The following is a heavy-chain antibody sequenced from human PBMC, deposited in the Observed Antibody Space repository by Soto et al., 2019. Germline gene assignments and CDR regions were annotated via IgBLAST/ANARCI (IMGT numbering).Heavy chain of an antibody. CDR3: AILRGRDYYYYYMDV. J-gene: IGHJ6*03. V-gene: IGHV4-4*02. Sequence: QVQLQESGPGLVKPSGTLSLTCAVSSGSISSRNWWSWVRQPPGKGLEWIGEIYHSGSTNYNPSLKRRVTISVDKSKNQFSLKLSSVTAADTAVYYSAILRGRDYYYYYMDVWGKGTTVTVSS. CDR2: IYHSGST. CDR1: SGSISSRNW.